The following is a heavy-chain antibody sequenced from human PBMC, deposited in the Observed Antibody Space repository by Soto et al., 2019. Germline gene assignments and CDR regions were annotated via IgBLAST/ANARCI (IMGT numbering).Heavy chain of an antibody. D-gene: IGHD4-17*01. CDR1: GGSISSSNW. V-gene: IGHV4-4*02. CDR2: IYHSGST. Sequence: QVQLQESGPGLVKPSGTLSLTCAVSGGSISSSNWWSWVRQPPGKGLEWIGEIYHSGSTYYNPSLGSRVTSSVAQSRNHFSLKLSSVTAAATAVYYCARVWTTVTNWFDPWGQGTLVTVSS. CDR3: ARVWTTVTNWFDP. J-gene: IGHJ5*02.